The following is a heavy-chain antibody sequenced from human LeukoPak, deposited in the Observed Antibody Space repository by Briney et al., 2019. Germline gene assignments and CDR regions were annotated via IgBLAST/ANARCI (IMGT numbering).Heavy chain of an antibody. V-gene: IGHV1-69*05. CDR3: GRKAGDCGGGSCYSIDY. J-gene: IGHJ4*01. D-gene: IGHD2-15*01. CDR1: GGSFSSEA. CDR2: IIPIFGTA. Sequence: SVKVSCKAFGGSFSSEAISWVRQAPGQGLEWMGGIIPIFGTANYAQKFQGRVTITTDESTSTAYMEVSSLRSEDTAVYYCGRKAGDCGGGSCYSIDYWGHGTLVTVSS.